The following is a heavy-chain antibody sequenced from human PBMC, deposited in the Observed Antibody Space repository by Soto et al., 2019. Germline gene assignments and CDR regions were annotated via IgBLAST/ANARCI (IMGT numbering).Heavy chain of an antibody. J-gene: IGHJ4*02. CDR1: GFTFSSYA. Sequence: EVQLLESGGGLVQPGGSLRLSCAASGFTFSSYAMSWVRQTPGKGLEWVSAISRSGGSTYYADSVKGRFTISRDNSQNTLYLQMNSLRAEDTAVYYWARSLHFDILTGTYCFHYWGQGTLVTVSS. CDR2: ISRSGGST. D-gene: IGHD3-9*01. V-gene: IGHV3-23*01. CDR3: ARSLHFDILTGTYCFHY.